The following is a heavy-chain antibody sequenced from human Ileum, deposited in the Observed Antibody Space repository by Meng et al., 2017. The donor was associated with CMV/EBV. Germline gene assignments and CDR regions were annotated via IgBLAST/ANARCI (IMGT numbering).Heavy chain of an antibody. J-gene: IGHJ4*02. Sequence: QVQLVQSGTEGKKPGASGKVSCKTSGYTFTANHLHWVRQAPGQGLEWMGWIYPQDGGTYFAQKFQDRVTLTRDTSITTAYMELSGLTSDDTAIYYCVRESWYFDFWGEGTLVTVSS. CDR2: IYPQDGGT. D-gene: IGHD6-13*01. V-gene: IGHV1-2*02. CDR3: VRESWYFDF. CDR1: GYTFTANH.